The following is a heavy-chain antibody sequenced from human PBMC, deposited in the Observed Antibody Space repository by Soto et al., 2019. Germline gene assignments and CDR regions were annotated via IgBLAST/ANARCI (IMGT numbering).Heavy chain of an antibody. D-gene: IGHD5-12*01. Sequence: QVQLVQSGAEVKQPGASVKVSCKASGYTFTSYDINWVRQATGRGLEWMGWMNPDSGNTGYAQKFQGRVTMTWQTSISTVYMELSSLRSEDTAVYYCARGYSGYVRRYGMDVWGQGTTVTVSS. CDR3: ARGYSGYVRRYGMDV. V-gene: IGHV1-8*01. J-gene: IGHJ6*02. CDR2: MNPDSGNT. CDR1: GYTFTSYD.